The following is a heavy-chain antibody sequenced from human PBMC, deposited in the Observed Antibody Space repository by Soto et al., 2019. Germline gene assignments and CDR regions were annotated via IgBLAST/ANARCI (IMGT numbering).Heavy chain of an antibody. CDR3: GRGRESSGPGGFDI. D-gene: IGHD6-19*01. Sequence: SGETLCLSCIASGSSFSNYWMSWVRQPPGKGLQWVDNIKLDGSETYYVDSAEGRFTILTDNATSSLYLQMNSPRAEDTAVYYCGRGRESSGPGGFDIWGQGTMVTVSS. V-gene: IGHV3-7*03. CDR1: GSSFSNYW. J-gene: IGHJ3*02. CDR2: IKLDGSET.